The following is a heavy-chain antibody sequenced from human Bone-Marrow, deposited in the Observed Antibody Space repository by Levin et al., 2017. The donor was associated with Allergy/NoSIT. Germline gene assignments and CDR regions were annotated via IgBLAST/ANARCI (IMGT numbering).Heavy chain of an antibody. D-gene: IGHD4/OR15-4a*01. CDR1: GYSFTSYW. CDR2: IDPSDSYT. Sequence: GESLKISCQGSGYSFTSYWISWVRQMPGRGLEWMGRIDPSDSYTNYSPSFQGHVTISADKSISTAYLQWSSLKASDTAMYYCARLGLRLQVLPENYVDGWGKGTTVTVS. J-gene: IGHJ6*03. V-gene: IGHV5-10-1*01. CDR3: ARLGLRLQVLPENYVDG.